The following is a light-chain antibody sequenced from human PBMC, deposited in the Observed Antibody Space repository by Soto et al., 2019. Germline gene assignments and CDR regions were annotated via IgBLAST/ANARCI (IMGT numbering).Light chain of an antibody. J-gene: IGLJ3*02. CDR2: EVN. V-gene: IGLV2-14*01. CDR3: SSFTSRSTKV. CDR1: SSDVGSYNY. Sequence: QSALTQPASVSGSLGQSVTISCTGTSSDVGSYNYVSWYQQHPGKVPKLMIYEVNNRPSGVSNRFSGSKSANTASLTISGLQADDEADYYCSSFTSRSTKVFGGGTKLTVL.